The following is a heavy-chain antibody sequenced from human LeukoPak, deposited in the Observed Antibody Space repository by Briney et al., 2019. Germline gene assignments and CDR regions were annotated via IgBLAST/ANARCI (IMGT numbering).Heavy chain of an antibody. D-gene: IGHD6-13*01. V-gene: IGHV3-30*04. Sequence: GGSLRLSCAASGFTFSSYAMHWVRQAPGKGLEWVAVISYDGSNKYYADSVKGRFTISRDNSKNTLYLQMNSLRAEDTAVYYCASYSGSWYGNWFDPWGQGTLVTVSS. CDR3: ASYSGSWYGNWFDP. J-gene: IGHJ5*02. CDR2: ISYDGSNK. CDR1: GFTFSSYA.